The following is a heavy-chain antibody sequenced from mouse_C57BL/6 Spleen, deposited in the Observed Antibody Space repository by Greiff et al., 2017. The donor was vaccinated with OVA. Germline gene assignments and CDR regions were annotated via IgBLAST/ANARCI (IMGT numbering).Heavy chain of an antibody. D-gene: IGHD1-1*01. CDR2: ISSGSSTI. V-gene: IGHV5-17*01. Sequence: EVQRVESGGGLVKPGGSLKLSCAASGFTFSDYGMHWVRQAPEKGREWVAYISSGSSTIYYADTVKGRFTISRDNAKNTLFLQMTSLRSEDTAMYYCARPGYGSSHWYFDVWGTGTTVTVSS. CDR1: GFTFSDYG. CDR3: ARPGYGSSHWYFDV. J-gene: IGHJ1*03.